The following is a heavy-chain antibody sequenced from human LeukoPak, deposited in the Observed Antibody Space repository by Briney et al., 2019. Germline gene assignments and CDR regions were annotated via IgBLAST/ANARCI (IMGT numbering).Heavy chain of an antibody. D-gene: IGHD1-26*01. Sequence: KSSETLSLTCAVYGGSFSGYYWSWIRQPPGKGLEWITEINHSGSTNYNPSLKSRVTISVDTSKNQFSLKLSSVTAADTAVYYCARGPSGSYYLRSGIYYFDYWGQGTLVTVSS. CDR1: GGSFSGYY. CDR2: INHSGST. J-gene: IGHJ4*02. CDR3: ARGPSGSYYLRSGIYYFDY. V-gene: IGHV4-34*01.